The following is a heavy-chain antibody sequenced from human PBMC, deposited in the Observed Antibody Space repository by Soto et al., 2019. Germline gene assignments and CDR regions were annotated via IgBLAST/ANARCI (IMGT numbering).Heavy chain of an antibody. CDR1: GGVQSSRNG. CDR3: ARVRMVSARRHSGDFDA. D-gene: IGHD5-18*01. Sequence: TVTLTCAFWGGVQSSRNGGCLVLQHPGKGLEWIGDIYHSGSTNYNPSLKRRVTISVDTSKTQFSLKLSSVTAADTAVYCCARVRMVSARRHSGDFDAWGQGTLVTFSS. J-gene: IGHJ4*02. V-gene: IGHV4-4*01. CDR2: IYHSGST.